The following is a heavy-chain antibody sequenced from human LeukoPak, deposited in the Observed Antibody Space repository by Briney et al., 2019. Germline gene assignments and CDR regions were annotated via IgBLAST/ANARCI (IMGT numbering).Heavy chain of an antibody. J-gene: IGHJ6*02. CDR2: IYPGDSDT. D-gene: IGHD3-9*01. CDR1: GYSFTSYW. CDR3: ARPSRPYDILTGYYIHYYYGMDV. Sequence: GESLKISCKGSGYSFTSYWIGWVRPMPGKGLEWMGIIYPGDSDTRYSPSFQGQVTISADKSISTAYLQWSSLKASDTAMYYCARPSRPYDILTGYYIHYYYGMDVWGQGTTVTVSS. V-gene: IGHV5-51*01.